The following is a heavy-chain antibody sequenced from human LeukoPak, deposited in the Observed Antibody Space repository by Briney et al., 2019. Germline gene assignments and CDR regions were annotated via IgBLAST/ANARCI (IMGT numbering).Heavy chain of an antibody. CDR2: ISGSGGDT. J-gene: IGHJ4*02. CDR1: GFTFSRYA. CDR3: ASSQYGDYPFDY. V-gene: IGHV3-23*01. D-gene: IGHD4-17*01. Sequence: GGSLRLSCAASGFTFSRYALSWVRQAPGKGLEWVSAISGSGGDTYYADSVKGRFTISRDNSKNMLYLQMNSLRAEDTAVYYCASSQYGDYPFDYWGQGTLVTVSS.